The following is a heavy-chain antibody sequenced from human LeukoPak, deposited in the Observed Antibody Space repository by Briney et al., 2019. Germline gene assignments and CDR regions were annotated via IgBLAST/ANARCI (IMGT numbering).Heavy chain of an antibody. V-gene: IGHV3-33*01. CDR2: IWYDGSNK. CDR1: GFTFSSYS. J-gene: IGHJ4*02. Sequence: GGSLRLSWAASGFTFSSYSMHWVRQAPGKGLEWVAVIWYDGSNKYYADSVKGRFTISRDNSKNTLYLQMNSLRAEDTAVYYCARDRNRYSISGDYWGQETLVTVSS. D-gene: IGHD6-13*01. CDR3: ARDRNRYSISGDY.